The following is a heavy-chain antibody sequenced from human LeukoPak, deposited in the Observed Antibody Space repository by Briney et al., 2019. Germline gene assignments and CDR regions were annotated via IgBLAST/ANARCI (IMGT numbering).Heavy chain of an antibody. J-gene: IGHJ4*02. CDR2: ITGNGFET. Sequence: GGSLRLSCAASGFTFDSHAMAWVRPAPGAGLEWVSGITGNGFETFYADPVRGRFTISRDNSKNTLYLQMNSLRAEDTALYYCAREGLERIFHFDYWGQGTLVTVSS. D-gene: IGHD1-1*01. V-gene: IGHV3-23*01. CDR3: AREGLERIFHFDY. CDR1: GFTFDSHA.